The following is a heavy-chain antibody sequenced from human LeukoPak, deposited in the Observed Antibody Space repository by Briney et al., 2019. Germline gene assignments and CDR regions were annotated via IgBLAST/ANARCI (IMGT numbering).Heavy chain of an antibody. Sequence: GGSLRLSCAASGFTFSSYGMHWVRQAPGKGLEWVAVISYDGSNKYYADSVKGRFTISRDNSKNTLYLQMNSLRAEDTAVYYCAKGRVTMIVVPPHYWGQGTLVTVSS. J-gene: IGHJ4*02. CDR2: ISYDGSNK. CDR3: AKGRVTMIVVPPHY. V-gene: IGHV3-30*18. CDR1: GFTFSSYG. D-gene: IGHD3-22*01.